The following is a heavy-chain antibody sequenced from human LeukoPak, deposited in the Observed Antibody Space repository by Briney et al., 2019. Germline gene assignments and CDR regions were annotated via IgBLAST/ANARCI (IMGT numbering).Heavy chain of an antibody. Sequence: GGSLRLSCAASGLTFNKFSMNWVRQAPGKGLEWISYISGITNTIYYADSVKGRFTSSRDNAKNSLYLQMNSLTADDSAVYYCARAEQLASQVYFFYMDVWGRGTTVTVSS. J-gene: IGHJ6*03. CDR3: ARAEQLASQVYFFYMDV. D-gene: IGHD6-6*01. CDR2: ISGITNTI. CDR1: GLTFNKFS. V-gene: IGHV3-48*01.